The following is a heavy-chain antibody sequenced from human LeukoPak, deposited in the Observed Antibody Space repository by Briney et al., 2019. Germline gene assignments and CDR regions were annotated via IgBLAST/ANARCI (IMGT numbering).Heavy chain of an antibody. CDR3: AREPASYYYDSSGYYGPFDY. D-gene: IGHD3-22*01. V-gene: IGHV3-21*01. Sequence: GGSLRLSCAASGFTFSSYSMNWVRQAPGKGLEWVSSISSSSSYIYYADSVKGRFTISRDNAKNSLYLQMNSLRAEDTAVYYCAREPASYYYDSSGYYGPFDYWGQGTLVTVSS. CDR1: GFTFSSYS. J-gene: IGHJ4*02. CDR2: ISSSSSYI.